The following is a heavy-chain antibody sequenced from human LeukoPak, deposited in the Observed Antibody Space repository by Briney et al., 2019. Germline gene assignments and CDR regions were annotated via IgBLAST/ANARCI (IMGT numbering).Heavy chain of an antibody. D-gene: IGHD6-13*01. CDR2: INHSGST. CDR1: GGSFSGYY. V-gene: IGHV4-34*01. J-gene: IGHJ5*02. Sequence: PSETLSLACAVYGGSFSGYYWSWIRQPPGKGLEWIGEINHSGSTNYNPSLKSRVTISVDTSKNQFSLKLSSVTAADTAVYYCARGQYRRPYSSSRQNWFDPWGQGTLVTVSS. CDR3: ARGQYRRPYSSSRQNWFDP.